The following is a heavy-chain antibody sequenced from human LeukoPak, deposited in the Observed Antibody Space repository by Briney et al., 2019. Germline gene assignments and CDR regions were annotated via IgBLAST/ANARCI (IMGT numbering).Heavy chain of an antibody. CDR1: GYTFGTHW. D-gene: IGHD6-19*01. CDR3: AREPGYSSGWVDY. CDR2: INPSGDVR. J-gene: IGHJ4*02. V-gene: IGHV1-46*01. Sequence: ASVKVSCKASGYTFGTHWMHWVRQAPGQGLEWMGIINPSGDVRLYARKFQGRVTVTRDMSTRTVYMELSDLRPEDTAVYYCAREPGYSSGWVDYWGQGTLVTVSS.